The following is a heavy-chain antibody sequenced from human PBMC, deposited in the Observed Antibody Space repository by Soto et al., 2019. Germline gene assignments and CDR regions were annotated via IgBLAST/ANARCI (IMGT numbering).Heavy chain of an antibody. J-gene: IGHJ4*02. D-gene: IGHD4-17*01. Sequence: SETLSLTCTVSGGSVSSGSYYWSWIRQPPGKGLEWIGYIYYSGSTNYNPSLKSRVTISVDTSKNQFSLKLSSVTAADTAVYYCASSVTYYFDYWGQGTLVTVSS. CDR3: ASSVTYYFDY. CDR1: GGSVSSGSYY. V-gene: IGHV4-61*01. CDR2: IYYSGST.